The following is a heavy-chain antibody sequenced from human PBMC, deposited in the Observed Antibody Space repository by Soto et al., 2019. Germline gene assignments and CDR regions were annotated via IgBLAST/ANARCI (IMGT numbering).Heavy chain of an antibody. J-gene: IGHJ4*02. CDR3: AGAGRARSGYSSSGLQAVAGMGGLDY. Sequence: LRLSCAASGFTFSSYPIHLVRQAPGKGLEWVAVISYDGSNKYYADSVKGRSTISRHNSKNTLYLQMNSLRAEDTAVYYCAGAGRARSGYSSSGLQAVAGMGGLDYWGQGTLVTVSS. CDR1: GFTFSSYP. V-gene: IGHV3-30-3*01. CDR2: ISYDGSNK. D-gene: IGHD6-13*01.